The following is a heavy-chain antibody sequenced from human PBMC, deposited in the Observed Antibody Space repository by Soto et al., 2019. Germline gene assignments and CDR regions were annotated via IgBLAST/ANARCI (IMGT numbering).Heavy chain of an antibody. Sequence: GGSLRLSCAGSGFMFSSFAITWVRQAPGKGLEWVSTTRSNGEHTYYADSVKGRFTVSRDNSKNTLFLEMSSLRAEDSAIYYCAKDSKSVSVSAARVYGMDVWGQGTTVTVSS. CDR3: AKDSKSVSVSAARVYGMDV. J-gene: IGHJ6*02. CDR1: GFMFSSFA. D-gene: IGHD2-2*01. CDR2: TRSNGEHT. V-gene: IGHV3-23*01.